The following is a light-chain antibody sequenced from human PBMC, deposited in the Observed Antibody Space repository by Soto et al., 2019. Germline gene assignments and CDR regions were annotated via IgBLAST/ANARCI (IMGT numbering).Light chain of an antibody. CDR2: DVS. J-gene: IGLJ1*01. V-gene: IGLV2-14*01. Sequence: QSALTQPASVSGSPGQSITISCIGASSDVGGYNYVSWYQQHPGKAPQLMIYDVSNRPSGVSNRFSGSKSGNTASLAISGLQAEDEADYYCRSYTSSDTYVFGTGTKVNVL. CDR1: SSDVGGYNY. CDR3: RSYTSSDTYV.